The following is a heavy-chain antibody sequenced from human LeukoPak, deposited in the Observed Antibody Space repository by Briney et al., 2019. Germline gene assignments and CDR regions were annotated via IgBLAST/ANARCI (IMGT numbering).Heavy chain of an antibody. D-gene: IGHD1-26*01. CDR3: ASNSGRHFDY. Sequence: GGSLRLSCAASGFTFSSYWMHWVRQAPGKGLVWVSRINSDGSSIDYADSVKGRFTISRDNAKDTLYLQMNSLRAEDTAVYYCASNSGRHFDYWGQGTLVTVSS. CDR2: INSDGSSI. V-gene: IGHV3-74*01. CDR1: GFTFSSYW. J-gene: IGHJ4*02.